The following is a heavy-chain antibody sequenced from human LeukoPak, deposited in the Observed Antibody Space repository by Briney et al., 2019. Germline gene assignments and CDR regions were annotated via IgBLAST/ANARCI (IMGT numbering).Heavy chain of an antibody. CDR2: INHSGST. J-gene: IGHJ4*02. Sequence: PSETLSLTCAVYGGSFSGYYWSWVRQPPGKGLEWIGEINHSGSTNYNPSLKSRVTISVDTSKNRFSLKLSSVTAADTAVYYCARASYYYDSSGYVNYWGQGTLVTVSS. CDR3: ARASYYYDSSGYVNY. D-gene: IGHD3-22*01. CDR1: GGSFSGYY. V-gene: IGHV4-34*01.